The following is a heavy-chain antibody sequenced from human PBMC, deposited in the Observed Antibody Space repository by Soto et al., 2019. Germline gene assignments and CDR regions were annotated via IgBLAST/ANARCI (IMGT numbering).Heavy chain of an antibody. CDR1: GDTFTFYS. V-gene: IGHV1-69*02. CDR3: ASSYGSGYRAFDY. Sequence: QVQLVQSGAGVKKPGSSVRVSCKASGDTFTFYSINWVRQAPGLGLEWMGRINPILSMSNYAKRFQGRVTMTADKSTSTAYMELSSLRSEDTAMYYCASSYGSGYRAFDYWGQGALVTVSS. CDR2: INPILSMS. D-gene: IGHD3-10*01. J-gene: IGHJ4*02.